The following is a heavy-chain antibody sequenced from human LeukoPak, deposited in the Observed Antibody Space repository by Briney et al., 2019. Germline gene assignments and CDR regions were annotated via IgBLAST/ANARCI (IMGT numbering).Heavy chain of an antibody. CDR1: GFTFSSYS. CDR2: ISSSSSYI. CDR3: ARVDSSWPLYYFDY. D-gene: IGHD6-13*01. V-gene: IGHV3-21*01. J-gene: IGHJ4*02. Sequence: TGGSLRLSCAASGFTFSSYSMNWVRQAPGKGLEWVSSISSSSSYIYYADSVKGRFTISRDNAKNSLYLQMNSLRAEDTAVYYCARVDSSWPLYYFDYWGQGTLVTVSS.